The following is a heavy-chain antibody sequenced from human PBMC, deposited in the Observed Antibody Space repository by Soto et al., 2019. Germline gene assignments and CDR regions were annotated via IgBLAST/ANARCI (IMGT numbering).Heavy chain of an antibody. CDR3: ARNPSRNYDFWSGRTYYFDY. CDR1: GYSFTSYW. Sequence: ESLKISCKGSGYSFTSYWIGWVRQMPGKGLEWMGIIYPGDSDTRYSPSFQGQVTISADKSISTAYLQWSSLKASDTAMYYCARNPSRNYDFWSGRTYYFDYWGQGTLVTVSS. CDR2: IYPGDSDT. J-gene: IGHJ4*02. V-gene: IGHV5-51*01. D-gene: IGHD3-3*01.